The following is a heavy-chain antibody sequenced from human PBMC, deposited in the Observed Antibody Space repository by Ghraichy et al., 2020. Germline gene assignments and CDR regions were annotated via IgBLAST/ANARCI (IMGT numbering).Heavy chain of an antibody. J-gene: IGHJ4*02. V-gene: IGHV3-30*18. CDR2: ISYDGTIK. Sequence: GGSLRLSCAASGFTFSSHGMHWVRQAPGKGLEWVAVISYDGTIKYYADSVKGRFSISRDNSKNTLSMEMNSLRAEDTAVYYCAKDRGGIAAAGIDSWGQGTLVTVSS. CDR1: GFTFSSHG. D-gene: IGHD6-13*01. CDR3: AKDRGGIAAAGIDS.